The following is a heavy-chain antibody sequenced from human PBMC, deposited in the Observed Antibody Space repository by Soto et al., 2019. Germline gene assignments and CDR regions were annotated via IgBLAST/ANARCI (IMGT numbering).Heavy chain of an antibody. CDR3: ARAARGIAVADNWLDP. CDR2: INHSGST. CDR1: GGSFSGYY. Sequence: SETLSLTCAVYGGSFSGYYWSWIRQPPGKGLEWIGEINHSGSTNYNPSLKSRVTISVDTSNNQFSLKLSSVTAADTAVYYCARAARGIAVADNWLDPWGQGTLVTVSS. V-gene: IGHV4-34*01. J-gene: IGHJ5*02. D-gene: IGHD6-19*01.